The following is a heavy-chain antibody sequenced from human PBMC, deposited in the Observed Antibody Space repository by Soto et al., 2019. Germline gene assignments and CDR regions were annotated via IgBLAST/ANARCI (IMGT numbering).Heavy chain of an antibody. V-gene: IGHV3-74*01. Sequence: EVQLVESEGGLVQRGGFLRLSCEASGFTFNYYWMHWVRQAPGQGLVWVSHIHSDGSTTTYADSVKGRFTISRDNAKNTLYLQMNSLRAEDTAVYYCVRGDKGGFDLWGQGTTVTVSS. D-gene: IGHD2-21*02. CDR2: IHSDGSTT. CDR3: VRGDKGGFDL. CDR1: GFTFNYYW. J-gene: IGHJ3*01.